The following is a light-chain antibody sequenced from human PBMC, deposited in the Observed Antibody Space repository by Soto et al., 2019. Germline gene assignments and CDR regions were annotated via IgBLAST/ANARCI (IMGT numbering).Light chain of an antibody. V-gene: IGLV2-8*01. Sequence: QSALTQPPSASGSLGQSVTISCTGASSDISGHNYVSWYQQHPGKAPKLMIYEVSKRPSWVPDRFSASKPGNTASLTVSGLQAEDEAAYYCSSYAGGNNWVFGGGTKLTVL. CDR2: EVS. CDR3: SSYAGGNNWV. J-gene: IGLJ3*02. CDR1: SSDISGHNY.